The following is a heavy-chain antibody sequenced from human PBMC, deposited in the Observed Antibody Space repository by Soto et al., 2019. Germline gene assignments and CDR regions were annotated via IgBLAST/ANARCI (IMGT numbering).Heavy chain of an antibody. CDR2: ISGSGGTT. Sequence: EVQLLESGGGLVHPGESLRLSCAASGFTFSDYAMSWVRQAPGKGLVWVSAISGSGGTTYYTDSGKGRFTISRDNSKNTMYLQVNSLRAEDTAIYYCAQVMNSGWYLAYWGQGTLVTVSS. CDR3: AQVMNSGWYLAY. J-gene: IGHJ4*02. CDR1: GFTFSDYA. D-gene: IGHD6-19*01. V-gene: IGHV3-23*01.